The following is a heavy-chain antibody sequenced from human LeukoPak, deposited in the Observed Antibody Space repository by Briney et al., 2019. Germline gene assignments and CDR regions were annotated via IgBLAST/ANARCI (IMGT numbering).Heavy chain of an antibody. D-gene: IGHD3-10*01. J-gene: IGHJ3*02. V-gene: IGHV4-31*03. CDR2: IYYSGST. CDR1: GGSISSGGYY. Sequence: TSETLSLTCTVSGGSISSGGYYWSWIRQHPGKGLEWIGYIYYSGSTYYNPSLKSRVTISVDTSKNQFSLKLTSVTAADTAVFYCARVPAGSDAFDIWGRGTMVTVSS. CDR3: ARVPAGSDAFDI.